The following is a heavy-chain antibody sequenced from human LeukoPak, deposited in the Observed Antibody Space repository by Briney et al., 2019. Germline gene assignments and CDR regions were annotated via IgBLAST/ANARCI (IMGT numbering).Heavy chain of an antibody. Sequence: GGSLRLSCAASGFTFSSYGMHWVRQAPGKGLEWVAVISYDGSNKYYADSVKGRFTISRDNSKNTQYLQMNSLRAEDTAVYYCAKYYDILTGYPTYYFDYWGQGTLVTVSS. CDR3: AKYYDILTGYPTYYFDY. J-gene: IGHJ4*02. V-gene: IGHV3-30*18. CDR1: GFTFSSYG. D-gene: IGHD3-9*01. CDR2: ISYDGSNK.